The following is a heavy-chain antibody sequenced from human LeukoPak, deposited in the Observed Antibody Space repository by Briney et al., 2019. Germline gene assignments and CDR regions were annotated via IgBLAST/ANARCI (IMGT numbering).Heavy chain of an antibody. D-gene: IGHD2-2*02. J-gene: IGHJ6*02. Sequence: SETLSLTCTVSGASISRSDYFWGWIRQPPGKGLEWIGEIYHNGTHNYNPSLKSRVTISADTFKNHFSLKLTSVTAADTAVYYCATAPILRGEGGEHYKYGMDVWGQGTTVIVSS. CDR1: GASISRSDYF. CDR2: IYHNGTH. CDR3: ATAPILRGEGGEHYKYGMDV. V-gene: IGHV4-39*07.